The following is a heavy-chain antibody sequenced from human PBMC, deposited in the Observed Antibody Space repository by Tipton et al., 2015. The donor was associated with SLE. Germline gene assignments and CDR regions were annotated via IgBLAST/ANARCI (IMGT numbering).Heavy chain of an antibody. J-gene: IGHJ4*02. Sequence: LRLSCTVSGGSISSSRYYWGWIRQPPGKGLEWIGSIYYSGSTYYNPSLKSRVTISVDTSKNQFSLKLSSVTAADTAVYYCARQGTGTFYYWGQGTLVTVSS. CDR3: ARQGTGTFYY. V-gene: IGHV4-39*07. CDR1: GGSISSSRYY. D-gene: IGHD1-1*01. CDR2: IYYSGST.